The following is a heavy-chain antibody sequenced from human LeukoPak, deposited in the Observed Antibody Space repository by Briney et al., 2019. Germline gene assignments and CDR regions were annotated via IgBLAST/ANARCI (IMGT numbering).Heavy chain of an antibody. V-gene: IGHV3-23*01. D-gene: IGHD1-26*01. CDR3: AKDRYSGSSMVYFQH. CDR2: ISGSGGST. Sequence: GGSLRLSCAASGFTFSSYAMSWVRQAPGKGPEWVSAISGSGGSTYYADSVKGRFTISRDNSKNTLYLQMNSLRAEDTAVYYCAKDRYSGSSMVYFQHWGQGTLVTVSS. CDR1: GFTFSSYA. J-gene: IGHJ1*01.